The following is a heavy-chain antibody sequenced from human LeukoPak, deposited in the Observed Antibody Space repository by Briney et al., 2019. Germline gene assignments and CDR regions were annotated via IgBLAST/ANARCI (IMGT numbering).Heavy chain of an antibody. CDR3: ARDAGLRYFGFGAYYFDY. Sequence: SETLSLTCAVYGGSFSGYYWSWIRQPPGKGLEWIGEINHSGRTNYNPSPKSRVTISVDTSKNHFSRKQSSVTAAVTAVYYCARDAGLRYFGFGAYYFDYWGQGTLVTVS. V-gene: IGHV4-34*01. J-gene: IGHJ4*02. D-gene: IGHD3-9*01. CDR2: INHSGRT. CDR1: GGSFSGYY.